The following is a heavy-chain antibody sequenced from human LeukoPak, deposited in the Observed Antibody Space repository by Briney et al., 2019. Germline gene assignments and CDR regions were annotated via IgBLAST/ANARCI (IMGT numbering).Heavy chain of an antibody. D-gene: IGHD3-10*01. CDR2: IYSSGST. Sequence: SETLSLTCTVSGGSISSGRYYWSWIRQPAGKGLEWIGRIYSSGSTNYNPSLKSRVTMSVDTSKNQFSLKLSSVTAADTAVYYCARGVTVRGDRTFDYWGQGTLVTVSS. V-gene: IGHV4-61*02. CDR3: ARGVTVRGDRTFDY. J-gene: IGHJ4*02. CDR1: GGSISSGRYY.